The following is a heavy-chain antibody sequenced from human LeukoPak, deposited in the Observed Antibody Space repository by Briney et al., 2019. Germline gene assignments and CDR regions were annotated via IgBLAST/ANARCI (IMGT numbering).Heavy chain of an antibody. J-gene: IGHJ1*01. Sequence: PGRSLRLSCAASGFIFSTYSMNWVRQAPGKGLEWVSYISSGSSNIYYADSVKGRFTISRDNAKNSLYLQMNSLRDEDTAVYYCASTYYYDSGGYAAGYFQHWGQGTLVTVSS. CDR1: GFIFSTYS. CDR3: ASTYYYDSGGYAAGYFQH. CDR2: ISSGSSNI. V-gene: IGHV3-48*02. D-gene: IGHD3-22*01.